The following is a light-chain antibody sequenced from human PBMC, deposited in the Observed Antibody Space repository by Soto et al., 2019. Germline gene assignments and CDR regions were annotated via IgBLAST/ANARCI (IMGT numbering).Light chain of an antibody. Sequence: EIVLTQSRATLSLSPGESATLSCRASQSVSSNLAWYQQKPGQAPRLLIYGASTRATGIPDRFSGSGSGTDFTLTISRLEPEDFAVYYCQQYGSSGTFGQGTKVE. CDR3: QQYGSSGT. J-gene: IGKJ1*01. V-gene: IGKV3-20*01. CDR1: QSVSSN. CDR2: GAS.